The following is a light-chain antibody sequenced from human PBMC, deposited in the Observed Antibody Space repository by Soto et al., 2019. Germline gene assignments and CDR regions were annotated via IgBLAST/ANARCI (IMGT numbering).Light chain of an antibody. CDR1: QSVSSNY. CDR2: GAS. CDR3: QQYGSSPLYS. Sequence: EIWVTQSPGTLSLAPGERATLSCRASQSVSSNYLAWYKQKRGQATRLLIYGASSRATGIPDRFSGSWSGTDFTLTISRLEPEDFAVYYWQQYGSSPLYSFGPGTEADLK. J-gene: IGKJ3*01. V-gene: IGKV3-20*01.